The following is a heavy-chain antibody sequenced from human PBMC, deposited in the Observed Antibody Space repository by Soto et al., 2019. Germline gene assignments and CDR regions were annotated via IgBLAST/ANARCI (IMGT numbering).Heavy chain of an antibody. Sequence: SETLSLTCTVSGGSISSYYWSWIRQPPGKGLEWIGYIYYSGSTNYNPSLKSRVTISVDTSKNQFSLKLSSFTAADTAVYYCARRYGDYFDYWGQGTLVTVSS. V-gene: IGHV4-59*08. J-gene: IGHJ4*02. D-gene: IGHD4-17*01. CDR1: GGSISSYY. CDR2: IYYSGST. CDR3: ARRYGDYFDY.